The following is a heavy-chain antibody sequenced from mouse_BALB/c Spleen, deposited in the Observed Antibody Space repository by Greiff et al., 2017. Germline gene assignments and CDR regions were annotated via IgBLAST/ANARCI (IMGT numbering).Heavy chain of an antibody. CDR3: ARQRYGWFAY. CDR2: ISNGGGST. D-gene: IGHD2-10*02. V-gene: IGHV5-12-2*01. Sequence: EVQGVESGGGLVQPGGSLKLSCAASGFTFSSYTMSWVRQTPEKRLEWVAYISNGGGSTYYPDTVKGRFTISRDNAKNTLYLQMSSLKSEDTAMYYCARQRYGWFAYWGQGTLVTVSA. J-gene: IGHJ3*01. CDR1: GFTFSSYT.